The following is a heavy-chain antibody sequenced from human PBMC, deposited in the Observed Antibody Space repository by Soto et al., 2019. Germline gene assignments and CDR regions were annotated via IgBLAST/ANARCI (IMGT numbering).Heavy chain of an antibody. CDR1: VYRFSIYF. V-gene: IGHV1-2*02. J-gene: IGHJ4*02. CDR3: ARPPGYISDWYYFDL. D-gene: IGHD3-9*01. Sequence: ALLKRYRKSAVYRFSIYFIHWVSLAPEQGFEWMGSISPKSGGTNYAQKFQGRVSMTWDTSLKTAYMELSSLMSEDTAVYYCARPPGYISDWYYFDLWGQGPQVTVSS. CDR2: ISPKSGGT.